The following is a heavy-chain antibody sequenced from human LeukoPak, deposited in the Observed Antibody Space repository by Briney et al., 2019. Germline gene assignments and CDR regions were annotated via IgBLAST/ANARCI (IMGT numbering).Heavy chain of an antibody. Sequence: GGSLRLSCAASGFSFSVYSMNWVRQAPGKGLEWVSYISSSSSSISYADSVKGRFTISRDNAKNSLYLQMNSLRADDTAVYYCARAGCGWVLTPCDAFHMWGQGTMVTVSS. J-gene: IGHJ3*02. CDR3: ARAGCGWVLTPCDAFHM. D-gene: IGHD1-26*01. V-gene: IGHV3-48*01. CDR2: ISSSSSSI. CDR1: GFSFSVYS.